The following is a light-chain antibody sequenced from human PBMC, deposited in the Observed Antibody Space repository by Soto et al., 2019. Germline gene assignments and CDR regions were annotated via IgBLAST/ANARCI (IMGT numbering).Light chain of an antibody. J-gene: IGKJ1*01. CDR2: DAS. Sequence: EIVLTQSPATLSLSPGERATLSCRASQSVSSYLAWYQQKPGQAPRLLIYDASSRATGIPDRFSVSGSGTDFTLTISRLEPGDFAVYYCQQYGDSPRSFGQGTKVDIK. V-gene: IGKV3-20*01. CDR3: QQYGDSPRS. CDR1: QSVSSY.